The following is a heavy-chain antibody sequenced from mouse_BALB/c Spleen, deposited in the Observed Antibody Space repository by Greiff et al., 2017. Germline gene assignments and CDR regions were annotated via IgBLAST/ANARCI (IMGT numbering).Heavy chain of an antibody. Sequence: VQLQQPGAELVKPGASVKLSCKASGYTFTSYWMHWVKQRPGQGLEWIGEINPSNGRTNYNEKFKSKATLTVDKSSSTAYMQLSSLTSEDSAVYYCARCGTTATLDYWGQGTTLTVSS. D-gene: IGHD1-2*01. V-gene: IGHV1S81*02. CDR3: ARCGTTATLDY. CDR1: GYTFTSYW. J-gene: IGHJ2*01. CDR2: INPSNGRT.